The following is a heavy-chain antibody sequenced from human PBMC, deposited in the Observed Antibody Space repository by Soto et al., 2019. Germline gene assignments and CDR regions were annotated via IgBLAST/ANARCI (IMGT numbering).Heavy chain of an antibody. CDR1: VGSISGSSYY. CDR2: IYYSGST. D-gene: IGHD3-22*01. Sequence: PSEPLSLTCTVSVGSISGSSYYWCWILQPPGKGLEWIGSIYYSGSTYYNPSLKSRVTISVDTSKNQFSLNLSSVTAADTAVYYCARMWYYYDSSGYLDYWGQGTLVTVPQ. J-gene: IGHJ4*02. CDR3: ARMWYYYDSSGYLDY. V-gene: IGHV4-39*01.